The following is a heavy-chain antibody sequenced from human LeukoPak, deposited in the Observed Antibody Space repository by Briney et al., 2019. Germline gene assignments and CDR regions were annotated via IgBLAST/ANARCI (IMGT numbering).Heavy chain of an antibody. CDR2: ISGSGGST. CDR3: AKGIQLPYYFDY. Sequence: GGSLRLSCAASGFTVSSNCMSWVRQAPGKGLEWVSAISGSGGSTYYADSVKGRFTISRDNSKNTLYLQMNSLRAEDTAVYYCAKGIQLPYYFDYWGQGTLVTVSS. J-gene: IGHJ4*02. V-gene: IGHV3-23*01. CDR1: GFTVSSNC. D-gene: IGHD5-18*01.